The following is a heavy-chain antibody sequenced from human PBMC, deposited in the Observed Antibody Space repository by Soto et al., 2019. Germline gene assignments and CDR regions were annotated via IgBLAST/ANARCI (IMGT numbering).Heavy chain of an antibody. J-gene: IGHJ6*02. CDR1: GGSFEDFY. Sequence: PSEILSLTCAFYGGSFEDFYWSWVRQSPGKGVEWVGEISHDGGTNYSPSLASRISISADTSKNQFSLHLKSVTAADTGLYYRARGRLVWYGDLTPYYRDMDVWGQGATVT. V-gene: IGHV4-34*01. CDR2: ISHDGGT. CDR3: ARGRLVWYGDLTPYYRDMDV. D-gene: IGHD3-10*01.